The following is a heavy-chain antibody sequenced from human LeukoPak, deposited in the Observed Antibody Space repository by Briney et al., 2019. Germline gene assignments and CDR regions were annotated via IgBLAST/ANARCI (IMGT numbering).Heavy chain of an antibody. CDR3: ARDQPYYGMDV. CDR1: GGSISSSSYY. V-gene: IGHV4-39*07. CDR2: IYHSGST. J-gene: IGHJ6*02. Sequence: PSETLSLTCTVSGGSISSSSYYWGWIRQPPRTGLEWIGYIYHSGSTYYNPSLKSRVTISVDRSKNQFSLKLSSVTAADTAVYYCARDQPYYGMDVWGQGTTVTVSS.